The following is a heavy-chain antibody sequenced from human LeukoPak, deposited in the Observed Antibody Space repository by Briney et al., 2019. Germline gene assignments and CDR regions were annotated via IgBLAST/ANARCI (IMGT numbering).Heavy chain of an antibody. Sequence: ASVKVSCKASGYTFTSYDINWVRQATGQGLEWMGWMNPNSGNTGYAQKFQGRVTMTRNTSISTAYMELSSLRSEDTAVYYCERGQKRSTYYDFWSGYYPPLYFDYWGQGTLVTVSS. D-gene: IGHD3-3*01. V-gene: IGHV1-8*01. CDR2: MNPNSGNT. CDR3: ERGQKRSTYYDFWSGYYPPLYFDY. CDR1: GYTFTSYD. J-gene: IGHJ4*02.